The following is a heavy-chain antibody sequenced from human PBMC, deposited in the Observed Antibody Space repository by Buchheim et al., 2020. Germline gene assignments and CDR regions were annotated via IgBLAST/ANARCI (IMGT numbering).Heavy chain of an antibody. CDR2: VNQDGSDR. D-gene: IGHD1-14*01. CDR3: ASDGPDDGLYYDY. V-gene: IGHV3-7*01. CDR1: GFTFSSHW. J-gene: IGHJ4*02. Sequence: EVQLVESGGGLVQPGGSLRLSCAVSGFTFSSHWMSWVRQVPGKGLEWVANVNQDGSDRYYVDSVKGRFTISRDNAKNSLFLQMNSLRAEDTAVYYCASDGPDDGLYYDYWGQG.